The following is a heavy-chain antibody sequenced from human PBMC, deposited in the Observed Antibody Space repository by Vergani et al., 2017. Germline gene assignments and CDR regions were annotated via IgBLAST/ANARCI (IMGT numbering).Heavy chain of an antibody. D-gene: IGHD1-26*01. J-gene: IGHJ3*02. V-gene: IGHV1-69*09. CDR3: AGAGGGSYFGDAFDI. Sequence: QVQLVQSGAEVKKPGSSVKVSCKASGGTFSSYAISWVRQAPGQGLEWMGRIIPILGIANYAQKFQGRVTITADKSTSTAYMARSSLRSEDTAVYYCAGAGGGSYFGDAFDIWGQGTMVTVSS. CDR2: IIPILGIA. CDR1: GGTFSSYA.